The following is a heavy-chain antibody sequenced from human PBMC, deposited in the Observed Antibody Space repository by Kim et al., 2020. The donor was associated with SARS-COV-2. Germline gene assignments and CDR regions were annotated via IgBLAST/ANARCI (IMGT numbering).Heavy chain of an antibody. D-gene: IGHD2-2*01. CDR3: ARDPRGSYCSGPTCSKEEYFSYGLDV. Sequence: SETLSLTCTVSGGSLSNYYWSWIRQPAGKGLEWIGRIYTSGSTIYNPSLKSRVTMSVDMSNNQFSLHLNSVTAADTAVYYCARDPRGSYCSGPTCSKEEYFSYGLDVWGPGTTVTVSS. CDR2: IYTSGST. J-gene: IGHJ6*02. V-gene: IGHV4-4*07. CDR1: GGSLSNYY.